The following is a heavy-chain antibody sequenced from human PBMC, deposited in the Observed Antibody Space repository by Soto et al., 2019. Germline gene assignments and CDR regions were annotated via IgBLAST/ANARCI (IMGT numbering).Heavy chain of an antibody. CDR2: ISSSSSTI. J-gene: IGHJ3*02. CDR3: ARARTTVTKSAFDI. V-gene: IGHV3-48*01. Sequence: HPGGSLRLSCAASGFTFSSYSMNWVRQAPGKALEWVSYISSSSSTIYDADSVKGRFTISRDNAKNSLYLQMNSLRAEDTAVYYCARARTTVTKSAFDIWGQGTMVTVSS. CDR1: GFTFSSYS. D-gene: IGHD4-17*01.